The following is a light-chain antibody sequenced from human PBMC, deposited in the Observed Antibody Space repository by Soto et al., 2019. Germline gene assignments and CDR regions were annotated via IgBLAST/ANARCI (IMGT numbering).Light chain of an antibody. Sequence: DIQMTQSPSTLSASVGDRVTITCRASQSISSWLAWYQQKPGKAPKLLIYDASSLESGVPSRFSGSGSGTEFTLTISSLQPEDIAIYYCQECKNAPLTFGGGTKVDIK. CDR1: QSISSW. CDR3: QECKNAPLT. V-gene: IGKV1-5*01. CDR2: DAS. J-gene: IGKJ4*01.